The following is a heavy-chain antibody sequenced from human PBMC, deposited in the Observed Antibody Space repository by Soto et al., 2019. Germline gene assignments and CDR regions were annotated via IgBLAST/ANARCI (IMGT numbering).Heavy chain of an antibody. CDR3: TGEVASGY. CDR1: GFTVGTYG. CDR2: ISRDGVTK. Sequence: QVQLVESGGGVVQPGRSLRLSCAVSGFTVGTYGMHWVRQAPGKGLEWVAVISRDGVTKYYADSVKGRFTISRDNSRNTLFLEMNSRRGDDMAVYYCTGEVASGYWGQGTLVTVSS. J-gene: IGHJ4*02. D-gene: IGHD2-8*02. V-gene: IGHV3-30*03.